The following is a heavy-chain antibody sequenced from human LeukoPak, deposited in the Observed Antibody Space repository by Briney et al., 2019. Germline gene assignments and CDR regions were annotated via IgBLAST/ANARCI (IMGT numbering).Heavy chain of an antibody. V-gene: IGHV3-48*01. D-gene: IGHD3-22*01. CDR2: ISSSSTI. CDR3: AKGARGGYYDSSGYSLDY. CDR1: GFTFSSYS. J-gene: IGHJ4*02. Sequence: GGSLRLSCAASGFTFSSYSMNWVRQAPGKGLEWVSYISSSSTIYYADSVKGRFTISRDNSKNTLYLQMNSLRAEDTAVYYCAKGARGGYYDSSGYSLDYWGQGTLVTVSS.